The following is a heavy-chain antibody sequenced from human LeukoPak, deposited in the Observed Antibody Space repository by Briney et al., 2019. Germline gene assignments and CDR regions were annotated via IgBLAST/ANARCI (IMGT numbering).Heavy chain of an antibody. D-gene: IGHD6-19*01. CDR2: IHYSGST. J-gene: IGHJ4*02. Sequence: SETLSLTCTVSGGSISGYYWSWIRHPPGKGLEWIGNIHYSGSTNYNPSLKSRVTISVDTSKNQFSLKLSSVTAADTAVYYCARMYSSGWYYFDYWGQGTLVTVSS. V-gene: IGHV4-59*01. CDR3: ARMYSSGWYYFDY. CDR1: GGSISGYY.